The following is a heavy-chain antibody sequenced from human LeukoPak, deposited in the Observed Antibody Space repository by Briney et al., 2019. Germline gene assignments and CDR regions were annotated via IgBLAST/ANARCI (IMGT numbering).Heavy chain of an antibody. Sequence: ASVKVSCKASGYTFTSYGISWVRQAPGQGLEWMGWISAYNGNTNYAQKLQGRVTMTTDTSTSTAYMELRSLRSDDTAVYYCARVNRPIVGAIFRTRDYFDYWGQGTLVTVSS. J-gene: IGHJ4*02. CDR1: GYTFTSYG. D-gene: IGHD1-26*01. CDR3: ARVNRPIVGAIFRTRDYFDY. CDR2: ISAYNGNT. V-gene: IGHV1-18*01.